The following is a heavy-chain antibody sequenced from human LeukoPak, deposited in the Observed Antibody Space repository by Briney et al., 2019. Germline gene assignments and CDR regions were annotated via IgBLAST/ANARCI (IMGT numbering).Heavy chain of an antibody. V-gene: IGHV4-39*01. D-gene: IGHD4/OR15-4a*01. CDR3: ARGAAFVI. CDR2: IYYSGST. CDR1: GGSISSSSYY. J-gene: IGHJ3*02. Sequence: PSETLSLTCTVSGGSISSSSYYWGWIRQPPGKGLEWIGSIYYSGSTYYNPSLKSRVTISVDTSKNQFSLKLSSVTAADTAVYYCARGAAFVIWGQGTMVTVSS.